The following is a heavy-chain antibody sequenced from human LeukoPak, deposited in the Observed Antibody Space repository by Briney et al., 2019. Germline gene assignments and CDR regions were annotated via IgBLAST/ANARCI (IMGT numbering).Heavy chain of an antibody. D-gene: IGHD1-1*01. CDR2: IIGSGGST. V-gene: IGHV3-23*01. J-gene: IGHJ5*02. CDR3: AKILPYTTGTTGSDWFDP. CDR1: GFIFDYYA. Sequence: GSLRLSCAAFGFIFDYYAMHWVRQAPGKGLEWVSAIIGSGGSTYYADSVKGRFTISRDNSKNTLYLQMNSLRAEDTAVYYCAKILPYTTGTTGSDWFDPWGQGTLVTVSS.